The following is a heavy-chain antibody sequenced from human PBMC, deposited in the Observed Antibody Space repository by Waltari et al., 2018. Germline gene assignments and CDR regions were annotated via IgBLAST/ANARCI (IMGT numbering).Heavy chain of an antibody. CDR1: GGSFSGYY. D-gene: IGHD3-22*01. CDR3: ARYYYDSSGYLDAFDI. CDR2: INHSGST. J-gene: IGHJ3*02. V-gene: IGHV4-34*01. Sequence: QVQLRQWGAGLLKPSETLSLTCAVYGGSFSGYYWSWIRRPPGKGLEWIGEINHSGSTNYNPSLKSRVTISVDTSKNQFSLKLSSVTAADTAVYYCARYYYDSSGYLDAFDIWGQGTMVTVSS.